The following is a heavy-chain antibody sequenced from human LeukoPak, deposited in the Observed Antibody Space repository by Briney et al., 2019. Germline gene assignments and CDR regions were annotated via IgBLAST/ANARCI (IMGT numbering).Heavy chain of an antibody. CDR3: ARAWGYCSSTSCNYYYGMDV. D-gene: IGHD2-2*01. CDR1: GFTFSSYA. V-gene: IGHV3-30-3*01. CDR2: ISYDGSNK. Sequence: GGSLRLSCAASGFTFSSYAMHWVRQAPGKGLEGGAVISYDGSNKYYADSVKGRFTISRDNSKNTLYMQMNSLRAEDTAVYYCARAWGYCSSTSCNYYYGMDVWGQGTTVTVSS. J-gene: IGHJ6*02.